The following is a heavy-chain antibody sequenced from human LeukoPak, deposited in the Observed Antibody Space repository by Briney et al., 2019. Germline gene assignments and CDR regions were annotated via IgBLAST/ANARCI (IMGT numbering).Heavy chain of an antibody. CDR2: IRSKANSYAT. J-gene: IGHJ3*02. CDR3: TTSRGAFDI. Sequence: GGSLKLSCAASGFTFSGSAMHWVRQASGKGLEWVGRIRSKANSYATAYAASVKGRFTISRDDSKNTAYLQMNSLKTEDTAVYYCTTSRGAFDIWGQGTMVTVSS. V-gene: IGHV3-73*01. CDR1: GFTFSGSA.